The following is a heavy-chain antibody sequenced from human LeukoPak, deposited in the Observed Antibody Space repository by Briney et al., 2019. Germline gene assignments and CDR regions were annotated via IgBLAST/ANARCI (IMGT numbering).Heavy chain of an antibody. CDR2: ISGSGGNT. Sequence: GGSLRLSCVASGFTFSSHAMDWVRQAPGKGPEWVSAISGSGGNTYYADSVKGRFTISRDHSKTTLFLQMNSLRAEDTAVYYCAKDLHDHGNYVGWFDSWGQGTLVTVSS. D-gene: IGHD4-11*01. J-gene: IGHJ5*01. CDR1: GFTFSSHA. V-gene: IGHV3-23*01. CDR3: AKDLHDHGNYVGWFDS.